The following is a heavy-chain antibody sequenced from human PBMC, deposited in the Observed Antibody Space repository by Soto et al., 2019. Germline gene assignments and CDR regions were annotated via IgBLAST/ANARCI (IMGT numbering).Heavy chain of an antibody. J-gene: IGHJ6*02. CDR1: GFTFITYS. V-gene: IGHV3-21*01. CDR3: AREYTAWPLAYGLDV. CDR2: ISSRSDI. Sequence: GGSLRLSCVGSGFTFITYSINWVRQAPGKGLEWVSSISSRSDIYYADSVKGRFTISRDNAKNSVSLQMNSLRAEDTAVYYCAREYTAWPLAYGLDVWGQGTTVTVSS. D-gene: IGHD2-2*02.